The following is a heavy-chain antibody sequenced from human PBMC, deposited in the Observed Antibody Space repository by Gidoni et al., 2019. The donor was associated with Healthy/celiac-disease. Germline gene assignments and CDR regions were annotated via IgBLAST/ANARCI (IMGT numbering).Heavy chain of an antibody. V-gene: IGHV3-15*01. CDR1: GVTFSTGL. CDR2: IKIKTAGGTT. Sequence: EVQLVESGGGLVKTGGSLRLAGEASGVTFSTGLMSWVRQAPGKGLESVGRIKIKTAGGTTDYAAPWKVRFTISRDDSKNTLYLQMNSLKTADTAVYYCTTEWELHFDYWGQGTLVTVSS. CDR3: TTEWELHFDY. D-gene: IGHD1-26*01. J-gene: IGHJ4*02.